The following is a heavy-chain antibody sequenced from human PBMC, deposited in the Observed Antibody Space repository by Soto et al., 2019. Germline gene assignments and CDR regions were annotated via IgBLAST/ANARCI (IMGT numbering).Heavy chain of an antibody. J-gene: IGHJ3*02. CDR1: GGSISSYY. CDR3: ARAAGYSYGQDAFDI. V-gene: IGHV4-59*01. D-gene: IGHD5-18*01. CDR2: IYYSGST. Sequence: SETLSLTCTVSGGSISSYYWSWIRQPPGKGLEWIGYIYYSGSTNYNPSLKSRVTISVDTSKNQFSLKLSSVTAADTAVYYCARAAGYSYGQDAFDIWGQGTMVTVSS.